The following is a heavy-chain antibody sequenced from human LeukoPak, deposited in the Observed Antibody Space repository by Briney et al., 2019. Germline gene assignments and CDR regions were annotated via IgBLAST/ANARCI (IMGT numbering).Heavy chain of an antibody. D-gene: IGHD3-9*01. CDR3: ARARRYFDWTPIDYFDY. Sequence: SETLSLTCTVSGGSISSYYWSWIRQPPGKGLEWIGYMYYSGSTNYNPSLKSRVTISVDTSKNQFSLKLSSVTAADTAVYYCARARRYFDWTPIDYFDYWGQGTLVTVSS. CDR1: GGSISSYY. J-gene: IGHJ4*02. CDR2: MYYSGST. V-gene: IGHV4-59*01.